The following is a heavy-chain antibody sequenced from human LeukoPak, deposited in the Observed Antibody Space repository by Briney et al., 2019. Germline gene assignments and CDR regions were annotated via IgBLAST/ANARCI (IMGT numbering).Heavy chain of an antibody. CDR2: IYYSGST. J-gene: IGHJ4*02. V-gene: IGHV4-59*01. CDR3: ARDTYYYDSSGYYYEGFDY. CDR1: VSSISSYD. D-gene: IGHD3-22*01. Sequence: SETLSLTWTVAVSSISSYDGSWIRQPPGKGLEWIVYIYYSGSTNYNPSLKSRVTISVDTSKNQFSLKLSSVTAADTAVYYCARDTYYYDSSGYYYEGFDYWGQGTLVTVSS.